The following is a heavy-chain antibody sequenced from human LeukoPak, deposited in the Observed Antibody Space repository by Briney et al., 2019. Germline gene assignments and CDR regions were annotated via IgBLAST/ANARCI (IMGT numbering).Heavy chain of an antibody. CDR1: GGSFSGYY. Sequence: PSETLSLTCAVYGGSFSGYYWSWIRQPPGKGLEWIGEINHSGSTNYNPSLKSRVTISVDTSKNQFSLKLSSVTAADTAVYYCARRHCSGGSCYSYYYYYYMDVWGKGTTVTISS. J-gene: IGHJ6*03. D-gene: IGHD2-15*01. CDR3: ARRHCSGGSCYSYYYYYYMDV. CDR2: INHSGST. V-gene: IGHV4-34*01.